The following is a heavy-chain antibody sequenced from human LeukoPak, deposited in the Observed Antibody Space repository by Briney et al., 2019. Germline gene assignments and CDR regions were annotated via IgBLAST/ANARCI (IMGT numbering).Heavy chain of an antibody. CDR2: INHSGST. D-gene: IGHD3-10*01. Sequence: AESLSLTCAVYGGSFSGYYWSWIRQPPGKGLEWIGEINHSGSTNYNPSLKSRVTISEDTSKNQFSLKLSSVTAADTAVYYCARHGWDYDPGTYYTFDPWGQGTLVTVSS. V-gene: IGHV4-34*01. J-gene: IGHJ5*02. CDR3: ARHGWDYDPGTYYTFDP. CDR1: GGSFSGYY.